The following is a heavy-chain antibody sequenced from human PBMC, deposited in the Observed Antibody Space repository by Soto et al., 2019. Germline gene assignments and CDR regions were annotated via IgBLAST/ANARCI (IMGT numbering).Heavy chain of an antibody. CDR1: GYTYPSDY. CDR2: INPSGGST. Sequence: SVKIAGKAAGYTYPSDYMHWVRQAPGQGLEWMGIINPSGGSTSYAQKFQGRVTMTRDTSTSTVYMELSSLRSEDTAVYYCARGPVVTAPIDYWGQGTLVTVSS. J-gene: IGHJ4*02. V-gene: IGHV1-46*01. D-gene: IGHD2-21*02. CDR3: ARGPVVTAPIDY.